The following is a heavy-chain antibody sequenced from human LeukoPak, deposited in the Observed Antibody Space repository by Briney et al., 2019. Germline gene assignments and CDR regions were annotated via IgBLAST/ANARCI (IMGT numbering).Heavy chain of an antibody. CDR3: ATEGYYGSGSYYNFYLFDY. J-gene: IGHJ4*02. D-gene: IGHD3-10*01. Sequence: ASVKVSCKASGYTFTSYDINWVRQATGQGLEWMGWMNPNSGNTGYAQKFQGRVTMTRNTSISTAYMELSSLRSEDTAVYYCATEGYYGSGSYYNFYLFDYWGQGTLVTVSS. CDR2: MNPNSGNT. V-gene: IGHV1-8*01. CDR1: GYTFTSYD.